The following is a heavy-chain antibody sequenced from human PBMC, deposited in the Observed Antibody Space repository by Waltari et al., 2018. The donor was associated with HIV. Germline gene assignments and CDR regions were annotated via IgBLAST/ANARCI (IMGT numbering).Heavy chain of an antibody. J-gene: IGHJ2*01. V-gene: IGHV4-34*02. CDR1: GGSFSPYY. Sequence: QVELQQGGAGLLKPSETLSLSCAVSGGSFSPYYWSWIRQPPGKGLEWMGEINNSGSINFKPSLKSRLNISLDASKKQSSLHLTSVTAADTALYYCATRGGYGDLPKYFDLWGRGTLVTVSS. CDR2: INNSGSI. D-gene: IGHD4-17*01. CDR3: ATRGGYGDLPKYFDL.